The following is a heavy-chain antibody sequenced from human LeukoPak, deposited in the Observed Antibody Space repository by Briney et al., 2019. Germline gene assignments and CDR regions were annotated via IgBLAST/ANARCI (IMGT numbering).Heavy chain of an antibody. CDR2: IKSKTDGGTT. Sequence: GGSLRLSCAASGFAFSNAWMSWVRQAPGKGLEWVGRIKSKTDGGTTDYAAPMKGRFTISRDDSKNTLYLQMNSLKTEDTAVYYCTTEGDYYGSGSYYNYYYYGMDVWGQGTTVTVS. D-gene: IGHD3-10*01. J-gene: IGHJ6*02. CDR1: GFAFSNAW. V-gene: IGHV3-15*01. CDR3: TTEGDYYGSGSYYNYYYYGMDV.